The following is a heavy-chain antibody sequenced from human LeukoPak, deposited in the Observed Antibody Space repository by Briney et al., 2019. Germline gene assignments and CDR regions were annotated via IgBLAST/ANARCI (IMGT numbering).Heavy chain of an antibody. Sequence: SETLSLTCTVSGGSITSSSYYWGWIRQPPGKGLEWIGSIYYSGSTYYNPSLKSRVTISVDTSKNQFSLKLSSVTAADTAVYYCARTYYDSSGYPYWYFDLWGRGTLVTVSS. CDR3: ARTYYDSSGYPYWYFDL. CDR1: GGSITSSSYY. V-gene: IGHV4-39*07. D-gene: IGHD3-22*01. CDR2: IYYSGST. J-gene: IGHJ2*01.